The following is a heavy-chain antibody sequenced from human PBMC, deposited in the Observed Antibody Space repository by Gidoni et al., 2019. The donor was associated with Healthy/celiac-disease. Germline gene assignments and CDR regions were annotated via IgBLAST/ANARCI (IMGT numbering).Heavy chain of an antibody. CDR1: GFTFRNYD. J-gene: IGHJ6*02. CDR3: ARDLVDIVLMVYASTFGGMDV. Sequence: QVQLVESGGGVVQPGRSLRLSCAASGFTFRNYDMHWGRQAPGKGRGWVAVISYDGSNKYYADSVKGRFTISRDNSKNTLYLQMNSLRAEDTAVYYCARDLVDIVLMVYASTFGGMDVWGQGTTVTVSS. V-gene: IGHV3-30-3*01. CDR2: ISYDGSNK. D-gene: IGHD2-8*01.